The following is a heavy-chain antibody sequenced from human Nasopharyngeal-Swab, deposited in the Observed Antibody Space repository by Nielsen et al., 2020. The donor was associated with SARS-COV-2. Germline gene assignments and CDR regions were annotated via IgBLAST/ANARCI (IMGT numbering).Heavy chain of an antibody. J-gene: IGHJ6*02. CDR2: IYPGDSET. CDR1: GYRFTSYW. V-gene: IGHV5-51*01. Sequence: GGSLRLSCKGSGYRFTSYWIGWVRQRPGKGLEWMGIIYPGDSETRYSPSFQGQVTISADKSISTAYLQWSSLKASDTAMYYCVRPEGVATSFKYYFQYGMDVWGQGTMVTVPS. D-gene: IGHD5-12*01. CDR3: VRPEGVATSFKYYFQYGMDV.